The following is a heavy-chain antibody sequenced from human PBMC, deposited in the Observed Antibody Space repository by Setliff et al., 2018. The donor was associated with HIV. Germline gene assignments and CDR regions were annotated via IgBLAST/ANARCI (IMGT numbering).Heavy chain of an antibody. CDR2: ISPSSGGT. Sequence: GSLRLSCAASGFTFRNYAMTWVRQAPGKGLEWVSTISPSSGGTNYADSVKGRFTISRDNSENTLYLQMNSLRAEDMAVYYCAREDSSWYGSLDYWGQGTLVTVSS. CDR3: AREDSSWYGSLDY. J-gene: IGHJ4*02. CDR1: GFTFRNYA. V-gene: IGHV3-23*01. D-gene: IGHD6-13*01.